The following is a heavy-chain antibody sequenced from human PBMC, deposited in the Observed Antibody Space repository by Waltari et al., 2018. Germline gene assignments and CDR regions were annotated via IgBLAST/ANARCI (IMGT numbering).Heavy chain of an antibody. V-gene: IGHV4-39*01. D-gene: IGHD6-6*01. CDR1: GGSISSSSYY. Sequence: QLQLQESGPGLVKPSETLSLTCTVSGGSISSSSYYWGWSRQPPGKGLAWVGSIYYSGSTYYNPSLKSRVTISVDTSKNQFSLKLSSVTAADTAVYYCARHLGGDGSIAARFYYYYYGMDVWGQGTTVTVSS. J-gene: IGHJ6*02. CDR2: IYYSGST. CDR3: ARHLGGDGSIAARFYYYYYGMDV.